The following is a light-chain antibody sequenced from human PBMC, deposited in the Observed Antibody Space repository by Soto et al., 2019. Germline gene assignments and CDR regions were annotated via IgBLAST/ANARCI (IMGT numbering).Light chain of an antibody. CDR1: SSDFGGYKY. Sequence: QSALTQPRSVSGSPGQSVSISCAGTSSDFGGYKYVSWYQQHPGKAPKLMIFDVSERPSGVPDRLSGSKSGNTASLTISGLRAEDEADYFCCSYVGGWVFGGGTKLTVL. V-gene: IGLV2-11*01. J-gene: IGLJ3*02. CDR3: CSYVGGWV. CDR2: DVS.